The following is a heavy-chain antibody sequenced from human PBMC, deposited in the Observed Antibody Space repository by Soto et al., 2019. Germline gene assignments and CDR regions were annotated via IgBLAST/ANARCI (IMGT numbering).Heavy chain of an antibody. J-gene: IGHJ4*02. CDR1: GFTFSSYA. CDR2: ISGSGGST. V-gene: IGHV3-23*01. Sequence: PGGSLRLSCAASGFTFSSYAMSWVRQAPGKGLEWVSAISGSGGSTYYADSVKGRFTISRDNSKNTLYLQMNSLRAEDTAVYYCAKEMAVLRYFDWSNQPLDYWGQGTPVTVYS. CDR3: AKEMAVLRYFDWSNQPLDY. D-gene: IGHD3-9*01.